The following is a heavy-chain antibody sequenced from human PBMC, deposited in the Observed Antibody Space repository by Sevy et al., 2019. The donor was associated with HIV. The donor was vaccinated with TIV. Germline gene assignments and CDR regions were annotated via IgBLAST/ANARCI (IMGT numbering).Heavy chain of an antibody. CDR1: GFTFSSYW. CDR2: VKQDGSVK. CDR3: ASWSSGGFDY. J-gene: IGHJ4*02. V-gene: IGHV3-7*01. Sequence: GGSLRLSCAASGFTFSSYWMNWVRQAPGEGLEWVASVKQDGSVKYYVDSVKGRFTISRDNAKNSLYLQMNSLRAEDTAVYYCASWSSGGFDYWGQGTLVTVSS. D-gene: IGHD2-15*01.